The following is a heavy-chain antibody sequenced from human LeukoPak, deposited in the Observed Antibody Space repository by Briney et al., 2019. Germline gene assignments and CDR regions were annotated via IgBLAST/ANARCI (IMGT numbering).Heavy chain of an antibody. CDR1: GYSISSGYY. Sequence: SETLSLTCTVSGYSISSGYYWGWIRQPPGKGLEWIGSIYHSGSTYYNPSLKSRVTISVDTSKNQFSLKLSSVTAADTAVYYCAGLGGATTADYWGQGTLVTVSS. D-gene: IGHD1-26*01. V-gene: IGHV4-38-2*02. J-gene: IGHJ4*02. CDR2: IYHSGST. CDR3: AGLGGATTADY.